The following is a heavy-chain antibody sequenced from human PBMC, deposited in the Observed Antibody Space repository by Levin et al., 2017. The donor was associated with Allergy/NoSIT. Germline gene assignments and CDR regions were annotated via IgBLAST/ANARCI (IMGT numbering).Heavy chain of an antibody. J-gene: IGHJ4*02. CDR1: GFIFSNYS. D-gene: IGHD1-26*01. Sequence: GESLKISCAGSGFIFSNYSMNWVRQAPGKGLEWISYINPNSSTKFYADSVKGRFTISRDNARNSLYLQMNSLRAEDTAVYYCARDGPGGGQYREWAPCSHWGQGTLVTVSS. CDR2: INPNSSTK. V-gene: IGHV3-48*01. CDR3: ARDGPGGGQYREWAPCSH.